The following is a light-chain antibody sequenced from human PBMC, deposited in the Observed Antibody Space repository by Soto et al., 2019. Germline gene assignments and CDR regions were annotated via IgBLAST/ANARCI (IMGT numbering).Light chain of an antibody. CDR1: SSDVGAYNY. J-gene: IGLJ3*02. CDR3: SSYASTNTLWV. V-gene: IGLV2-14*01. CDR2: EVS. Sequence: QSALTQPASVSGSPGQSITISCTGTSSDVGAYNYVSCYQQQHPGKAPKVIISEVSNRPSGVSKRFSGSKSGNSASLTISGLQDEDEANYFCSSYASTNTLWVFGGGTKLTVL.